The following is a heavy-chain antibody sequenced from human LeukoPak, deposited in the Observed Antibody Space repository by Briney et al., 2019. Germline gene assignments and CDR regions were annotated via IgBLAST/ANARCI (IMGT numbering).Heavy chain of an antibody. D-gene: IGHD1-26*01. J-gene: IGHJ4*02. Sequence: PGGPLRLSCAASKFTFSRYWMSWVRQAPGKGLEWVANIKQDGSEIYYVDSVKGRFTISRDNAKNSLYLQMNSLRAEDTAVYYCARDGYSGSYYDYWGQGTLVTVSS. CDR1: KFTFSRYW. CDR3: ARDGYSGSYYDY. V-gene: IGHV3-7*04. CDR2: IKQDGSEI.